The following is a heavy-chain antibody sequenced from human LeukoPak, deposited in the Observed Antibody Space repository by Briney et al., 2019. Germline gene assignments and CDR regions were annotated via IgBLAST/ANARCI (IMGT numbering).Heavy chain of an antibody. V-gene: IGHV1-2*02. CDR2: INPNSGGT. CDR3: ARGKLYCSSTSCDY. J-gene: IGHJ4*02. D-gene: IGHD2-2*01. Sequence: AASVKVSCKASGYTFTGYYMHWVRRAPGQGLEWMGWINPNSGGTNYAQKFQGRVTMTRDTSISTAYMELSRLRSDDTAVYYCARGKLYCSSTSCDYWGQGTLVTVSS. CDR1: GYTFTGYY.